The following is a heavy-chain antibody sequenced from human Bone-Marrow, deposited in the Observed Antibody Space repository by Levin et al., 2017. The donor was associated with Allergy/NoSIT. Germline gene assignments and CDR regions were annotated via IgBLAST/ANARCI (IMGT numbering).Heavy chain of an antibody. CDR1: GFAFSTYW. CDR3: ARDRGLMIYLFYGLDL. J-gene: IGHJ6*02. V-gene: IGHV3-7*01. D-gene: IGHD2-8*01. CDR2: LKQDGSEK. Sequence: GGSLRLSFAASGFAFSTYWMNWVRQAPGKGLEWVASLKQDGSEKNYVDSVKGRFTISRDNAKNSMYLQMDSLRAEDTAVYYCARDRGLMIYLFYGLDLWGQGTTVTVSS.